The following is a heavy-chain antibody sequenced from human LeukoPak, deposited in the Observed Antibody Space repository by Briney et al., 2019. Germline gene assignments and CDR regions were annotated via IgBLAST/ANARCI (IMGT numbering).Heavy chain of an antibody. J-gene: IGHJ6*03. CDR2: IIPIFGTA. Sequence: GASVKVSCKASGGTFSSYAISWVRQAPGQGLEWMGGIIPIFGTANYAQKFQGRVTITADESTSTAYMELSSLRSEDTAVYYCAINPKKKHVLRFLESHYYYYMDVWGKGTTVTVSS. D-gene: IGHD3-3*01. CDR1: GGTFSSYA. V-gene: IGHV1-69*13. CDR3: AINPKKKHVLRFLESHYYYYMDV.